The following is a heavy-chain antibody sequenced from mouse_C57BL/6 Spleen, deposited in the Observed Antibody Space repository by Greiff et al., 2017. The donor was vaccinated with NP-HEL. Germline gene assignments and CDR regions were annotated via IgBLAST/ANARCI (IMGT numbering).Heavy chain of an antibody. V-gene: IGHV5-17*01. CDR2: ISSGSSTI. CDR3: ARPSSYYAMDY. Sequence: EVKLVESGGGLVKPGGSLKLSCAASGFTFSDYGMHWVRQAPEKGLEWVAYISSGSSTIYYADTVKGRFTISRDNAKNTLFLQMTSLRSEDTAMYYCARPSSYYAMDYWGQGTSVTVSS. CDR1: GFTFSDYG. J-gene: IGHJ4*01. D-gene: IGHD1-3*01.